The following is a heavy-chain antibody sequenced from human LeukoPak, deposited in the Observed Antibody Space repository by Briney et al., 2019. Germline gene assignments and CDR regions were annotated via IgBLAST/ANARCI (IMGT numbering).Heavy chain of an antibody. Sequence: PGGSLRLSCAASGFTFSSNAMSWVRQAPGKGLEWVSGISDSGGSTYYADSVKGRFTISRDNSKNTLYLQMNSLRAEDTAIYYCAKGPRRSDPWGQGTLVTVSS. CDR3: AKGPRRSDP. V-gene: IGHV3-23*01. CDR2: ISDSGGST. CDR1: GFTFSSNA. D-gene: IGHD5-24*01. J-gene: IGHJ5*02.